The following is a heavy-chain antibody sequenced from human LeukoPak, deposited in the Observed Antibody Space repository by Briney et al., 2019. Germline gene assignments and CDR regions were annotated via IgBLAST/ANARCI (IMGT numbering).Heavy chain of an antibody. D-gene: IGHD5-12*01. CDR3: ASSSRGYSGYDLLSAFDI. J-gene: IGHJ3*02. CDR2: IKQDGSEK. V-gene: IGHV3-7*01. Sequence: QPGGSLRLSCAASGFTFSSYWMSWVRQAPGKGLEWVANIKQDGSEKYYVDSVKGRFTISRDNAKNSLYLQMNGLRAEDTAVYYCASSSRGYSGYDLLSAFDIWGQGTMVTVSS. CDR1: GFTFSSYW.